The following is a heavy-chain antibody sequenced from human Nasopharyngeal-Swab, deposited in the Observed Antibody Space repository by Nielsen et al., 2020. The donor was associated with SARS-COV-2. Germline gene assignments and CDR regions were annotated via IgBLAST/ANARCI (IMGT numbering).Heavy chain of an antibody. D-gene: IGHD4-17*01. CDR1: GFTFSTYW. CDR2: INEDAITT. J-gene: IGHJ5*02. CDR3: IRDLAGAYGS. Sequence: SCEFSGFTFSTYWMHWVRQAPGTGLVWVSRINEDAITTTYADSVKGRFTIPRDTVQNTLYLQMHSLKAEDTAFYYCIRDLAGAYGSWGQGTLVTVSS. V-gene: IGHV3-74*01.